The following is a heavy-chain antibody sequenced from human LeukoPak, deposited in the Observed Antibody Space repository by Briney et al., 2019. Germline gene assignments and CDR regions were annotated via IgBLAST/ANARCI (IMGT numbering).Heavy chain of an antibody. CDR1: GFTFSSYG. Sequence: GRSLRLSCAASGFTFSSYGMHWVRQAPGKGLEWGAVISYDGSNKYYADTVKGRFTISRENSKNTLYLQMNSLRAEDTAVYYCAKDPVTTSYYYYGMDVWGQGTTVTVSS. D-gene: IGHD4-17*01. CDR3: AKDPVTTSYYYYGMDV. V-gene: IGHV3-30*18. J-gene: IGHJ6*02. CDR2: ISYDGSNK.